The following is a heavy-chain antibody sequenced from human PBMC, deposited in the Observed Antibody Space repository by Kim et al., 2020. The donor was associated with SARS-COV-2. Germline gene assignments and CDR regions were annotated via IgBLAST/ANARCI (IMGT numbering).Heavy chain of an antibody. V-gene: IGHV3-48*03. Sequence: GGSLRLSCAASGFSFSTYEMSWVRQAPGKGLEWVSYISGSGRGIHYADSVKGRFTISRDNAKKSLFLQMNSLRAEDTAVYYCAREVTVTPDAFDIWGQGTPVTVSS. D-gene: IGHD2-21*02. CDR1: GFSFSTYE. CDR3: AREVTVTPDAFDI. J-gene: IGHJ3*02. CDR2: ISGSGRGI.